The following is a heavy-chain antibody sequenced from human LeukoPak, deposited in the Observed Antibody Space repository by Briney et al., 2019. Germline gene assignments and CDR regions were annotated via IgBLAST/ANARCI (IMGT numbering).Heavy chain of an antibody. CDR2: INHSGST. J-gene: IGHJ4*02. D-gene: IGHD1-26*01. V-gene: IGHV4-34*01. Sequence: SETLSLTCAVSGGSFSGYYWSWIRQPPGKGLEWIGEINHSGSTNYNPSLKSRVTISVDTSKNQFSLKLSSVTAADTAVYYCARWGIVGATGEDYWGQGTLVTVSS. CDR3: ARWGIVGATGEDY. CDR1: GGSFSGYY.